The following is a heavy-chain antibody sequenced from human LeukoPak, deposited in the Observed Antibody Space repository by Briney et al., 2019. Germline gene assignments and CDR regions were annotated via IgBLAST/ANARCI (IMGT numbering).Heavy chain of an antibody. V-gene: IGHV3-30*02. D-gene: IGHD6-13*01. Sequence: GTSLRLSCEASGFTFSHFGMHWVRQAPGKGLEWVAFIRYDGSNKYYADSVKGRFTISRDNSKNTLYLQMNSLRAEDTAVYYCAKLAAAGFDYWGQGTLVTVSS. CDR3: AKLAAAGFDY. J-gene: IGHJ4*02. CDR1: GFTFSHFG. CDR2: IRYDGSNK.